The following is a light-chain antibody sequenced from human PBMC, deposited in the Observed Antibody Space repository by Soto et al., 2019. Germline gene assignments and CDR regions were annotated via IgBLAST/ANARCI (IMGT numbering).Light chain of an antibody. CDR2: GAS. Sequence: EIVRTQSPATLSVSPGYRATLSCRASQSMSSKVGGSQQRPGQAPSLLMYGASTRATGIPARFSGSGSGTEFTLTISSLESEDSAVYYCQQYNSWLQITFGQGTRLEIK. J-gene: IGKJ5*01. CDR3: QQYNSWLQIT. V-gene: IGKV3-15*01. CDR1: QSMSSK.